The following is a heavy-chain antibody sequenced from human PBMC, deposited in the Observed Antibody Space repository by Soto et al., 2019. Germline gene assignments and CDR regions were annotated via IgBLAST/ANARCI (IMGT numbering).Heavy chain of an antibody. CDR1: GYTFTSYG. J-gene: IGHJ4*02. V-gene: IGHV1-18*01. CDR2: ISAYNGNT. CDR3: PRESGYYDSSGYYYPRPYFDY. Sequence: QVQLVQSGAEVKKPGASVKVSCKASGYTFTSYGISWVRQAPGQGLEWMGWISAYNGNTNYAQKLQGRVTMTTDTFTSTAYMGLRSVRSDDTVVYYCPRESGYYDSSGYYYPRPYFDYWGQGTLVTVSS. D-gene: IGHD3-22*01.